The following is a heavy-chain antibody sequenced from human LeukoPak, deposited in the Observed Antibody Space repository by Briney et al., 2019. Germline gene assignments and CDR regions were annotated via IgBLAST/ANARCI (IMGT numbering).Heavy chain of an antibody. CDR3: AKRGSGSNFDY. J-gene: IGHJ4*02. CDR2: ISGSGGST. D-gene: IGHD1-26*01. Sequence: GGSLRLSCAASGFTFSSYAMSWVRQAPGKGLEWVSAISGSGGSTYYAYSVKGRLTISRDNYKNTLYLKMNSLRAEDTAVYCCAKRGSGSNFDYWGQGTLVTVSS. CDR1: GFTFSSYA. V-gene: IGHV3-23*01.